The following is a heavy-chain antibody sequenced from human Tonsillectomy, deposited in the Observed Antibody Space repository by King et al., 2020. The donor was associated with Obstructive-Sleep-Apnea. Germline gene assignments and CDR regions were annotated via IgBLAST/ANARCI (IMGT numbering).Heavy chain of an antibody. D-gene: IGHD3-22*01. V-gene: IGHV1-2*02. J-gene: IGHJ4*02. CDR2: INPNSGGT. CDR3: ACSDYESSAPFDY. Sequence: QLVQSGAEVKKPGASVKVSCKASGYTFTGYYIHWVRQAPGQGLEWMGWINPNSGGTNYAQRFQGRVTMTRDTSISTAYMELSRLRSDDTSVYYCACSDYESSAPFDYWGQGTLVTVSS. CDR1: GYTFTGYY.